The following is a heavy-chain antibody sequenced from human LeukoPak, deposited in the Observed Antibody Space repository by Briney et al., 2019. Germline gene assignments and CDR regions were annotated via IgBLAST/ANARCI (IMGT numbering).Heavy chain of an antibody. CDR2: INPNSGGT. V-gene: IGHV1-2*02. D-gene: IGHD5-12*01. Sequence: ASLKVSCKASGYTFTGYYMHWVRQAPGQGLEWMAWINPNSGGTIYAQEFQGRVTLTRDTSISTAYMELSRLRSDDTAVYYCAREGRGREFDYWGQGSLVTVSS. J-gene: IGHJ4*02. CDR3: AREGRGREFDY. CDR1: GYTFTGYY.